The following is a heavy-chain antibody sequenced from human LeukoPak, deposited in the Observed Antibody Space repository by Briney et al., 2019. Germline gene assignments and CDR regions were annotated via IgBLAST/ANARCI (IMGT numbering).Heavy chain of an antibody. CDR2: ISGSGGST. CDR1: GFTFGSYA. Sequence: GGSLRLSCTASGFTFGSYAMSWVRQAPGKGLEWVSAISGSGGSTYSADSVKGRFTISRDNSKNTLYLQMNSLRAEDTAVYYCAKALCSGGTCYRFDYWGQGTLVTVSS. J-gene: IGHJ4*02. V-gene: IGHV3-23*01. D-gene: IGHD2-15*01. CDR3: AKALCSGGTCYRFDY.